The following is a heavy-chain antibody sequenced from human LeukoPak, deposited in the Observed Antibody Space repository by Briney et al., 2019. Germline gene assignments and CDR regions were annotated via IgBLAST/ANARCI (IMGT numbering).Heavy chain of an antibody. Sequence: SETLSLTCTVSGGSISSSGYSWGWIRQPPGEGLEWIGNINYSGSTYYNPSLKSRVTIFVDTSKNQFSLKVTSVTAADTAVYFCARRVTGDLRRFDYWGQGTLVTVSS. CDR3: ARRVTGDLRRFDY. CDR1: GGSISSSGYS. D-gene: IGHD7-27*01. CDR2: INYSGST. V-gene: IGHV4-39*01. J-gene: IGHJ4*02.